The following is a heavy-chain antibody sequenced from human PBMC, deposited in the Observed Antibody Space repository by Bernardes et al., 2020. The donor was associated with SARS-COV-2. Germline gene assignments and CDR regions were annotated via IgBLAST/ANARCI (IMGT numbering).Heavy chain of an antibody. Sequence: SETLSLTCTVSGASVRNFYWSWIRQPPGPGLEWIGYMYNSGSNYNPSLKSRVTMSSDTSKSQFSLNLSSVTAADTAVYYCAGQWLVGNHPFDYWGQGTLVTVSS. D-gene: IGHD6-19*01. J-gene: IGHJ4*02. V-gene: IGHV4-59*02. CDR3: AGQWLVGNHPFDY. CDR2: MYNSGS. CDR1: GASVRNFY.